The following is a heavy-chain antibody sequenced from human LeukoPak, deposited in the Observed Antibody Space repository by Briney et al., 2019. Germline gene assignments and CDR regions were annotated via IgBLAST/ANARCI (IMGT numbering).Heavy chain of an antibody. J-gene: IGHJ4*02. D-gene: IGHD4-17*01. V-gene: IGHV3-30*03. Sequence: GRSLRLSCAASGFTFSSYGMHWVRQAPGKGLEWVAVISYDGSNKYYADSVKGRFTISRDNSQNTLYLQMNSLRAEDPAVYYCARVDYGVDFHYWGQGTLVTVSS. CDR3: ARVDYGVDFHY. CDR1: GFTFSSYG. CDR2: ISYDGSNK.